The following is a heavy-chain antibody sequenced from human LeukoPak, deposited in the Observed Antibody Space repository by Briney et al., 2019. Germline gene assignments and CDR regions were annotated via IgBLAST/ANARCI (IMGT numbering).Heavy chain of an antibody. CDR2: ISGSGGST. J-gene: IGHJ3*02. CDR3: AKGTREMATIYGAFDI. V-gene: IGHV3-23*01. Sequence: GGSLRLSCAASGFTFSSYAMSWVRQAPGKGLEWVSAISGSGGSTYYADSVKGRFTISRDNSKNTLYLQMNGLRAEDTAVYYCAKGTREMATIYGAFDIWGQGTMITVSS. D-gene: IGHD5-24*01. CDR1: GFTFSSYA.